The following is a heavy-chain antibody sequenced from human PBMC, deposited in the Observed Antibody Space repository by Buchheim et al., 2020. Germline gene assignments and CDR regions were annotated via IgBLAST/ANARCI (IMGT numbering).Heavy chain of an antibody. Sequence: EVQVWESGGDLVQPGGSLRLSCAASGFSFSRSAMSWVRQVPGKGLEWVSSILPGGDTYYADSVKGRFTMSRDNSKDTVYLQMNSLRGEDTALYYCVKRQMITLSDPGTFDYWGRGTL. CDR1: GFSFSRSA. J-gene: IGHJ4*02. CDR3: VKRQMITLSDPGTFDY. V-gene: IGHV3-23*01. D-gene: IGHD3-10*01. CDR2: SILPGGDT.